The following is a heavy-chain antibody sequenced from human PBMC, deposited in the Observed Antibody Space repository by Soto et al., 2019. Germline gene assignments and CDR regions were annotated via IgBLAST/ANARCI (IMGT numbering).Heavy chain of an antibody. CDR2: MWHDGSNK. CDR1: GFSLSTYG. Sequence: QVQLVESGGGVVQPGRSLRLSCAASGFSLSTYGMYWVRQAPGKGLEGVAVMWHDGSNKDYADSVKGRFTISRDNAKNTLYLQMNSLRAEDTAVYYCAREQQWVVYGASDIWGQGTMVTVSS. CDR3: AREQQWVVYGASDI. V-gene: IGHV3-33*01. D-gene: IGHD6-19*01. J-gene: IGHJ3*02.